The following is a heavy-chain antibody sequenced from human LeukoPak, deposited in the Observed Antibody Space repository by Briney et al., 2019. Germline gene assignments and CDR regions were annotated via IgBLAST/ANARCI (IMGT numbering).Heavy chain of an antibody. V-gene: IGHV1-2*06. D-gene: IGHD1-26*01. CDR2: INPNSGGT. CDR3: ARDLMGALYYYGMDV. CDR1: GYTFTGYY. Sequence: ASVKVSCTASGYTFTGYYMHWVRQAPGQGLEWMGRINPNSGGTNYAQKFQGRVTMTRDTSISTAYMELSRLRSDDTAVYYCARDLMGALYYYGMDVWGQGTTVTVSS. J-gene: IGHJ6*02.